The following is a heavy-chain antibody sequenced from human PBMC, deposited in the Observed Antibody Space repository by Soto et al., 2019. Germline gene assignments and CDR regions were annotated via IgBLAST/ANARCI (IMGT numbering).Heavy chain of an antibody. CDR1: GGTFSSYA. CDR3: ARDPDYGGNPGFGY. CDR2: IIPIFGTA. Sequence: QVQLVQSGAEVKKPGSSVKVSCKASGGTFSSYAISWVRQAPGQGLEWMGGIIPIFGTANYAQKFQGRVTITADKSTSTDYMELSSLRSEDTAVYDCARDPDYGGNPGFGYWGQGTLVTVSS. V-gene: IGHV1-69*06. D-gene: IGHD4-17*01. J-gene: IGHJ4*02.